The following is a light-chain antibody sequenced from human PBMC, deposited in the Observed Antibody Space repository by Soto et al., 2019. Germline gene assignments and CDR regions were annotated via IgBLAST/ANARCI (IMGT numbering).Light chain of an antibody. CDR3: LLSYSGARVV. J-gene: IGLJ2*01. V-gene: IGLV7-46*02. Sequence: QAVVTQEPSLTVSPGGTVTLTCGSSTGAVTSGHYPYWFQQKPGQAPRTLIYDTSNKHSWTPARFSGSLLGGKAALTLLGAQPEAEAEYYCLLSYSGARVVFGGGTKLTVL. CDR1: TGAVTSGHY. CDR2: DTS.